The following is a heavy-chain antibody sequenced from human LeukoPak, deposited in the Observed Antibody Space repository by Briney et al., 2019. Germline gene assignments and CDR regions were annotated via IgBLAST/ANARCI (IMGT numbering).Heavy chain of an antibody. CDR2: INPNSGGT. J-gene: IGHJ5*02. CDR1: GYTFTGYY. V-gene: IGHV1-2*02. D-gene: IGHD4-17*01. CDR3: ARLGNDYGDYLGWSDP. Sequence: ASVKVSCKASGYTFTGYYMHWVRQAPGQGLEWMGWINPNSGGTNYAQKFQGRVTMTRDTSISTAYMELSRLRSDDTAVYYCARLGNDYGDYLGWSDPWGQGTLVTVSS.